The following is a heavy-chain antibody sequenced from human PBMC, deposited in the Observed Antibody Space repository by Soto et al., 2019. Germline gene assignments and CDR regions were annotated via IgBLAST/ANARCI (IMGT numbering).Heavy chain of an antibody. D-gene: IGHD6-19*01. CDR2: MNPNSDGA. J-gene: IGHJ5*02. CDR3: ARGGGSGWHGDWFDP. Sequence: QVHLVQSGGEVKEPGASVKVSCKASGYSFTDYYIHWVRQAPGQGLEWMGWMNPNSDGANYAQKFRGRVTMTRDKSLRTAYMEVKRLTSDDTAVYFCARGGGSGWHGDWFDPWGQGTLVTVSS. V-gene: IGHV1-2*02. CDR1: GYSFTDYY.